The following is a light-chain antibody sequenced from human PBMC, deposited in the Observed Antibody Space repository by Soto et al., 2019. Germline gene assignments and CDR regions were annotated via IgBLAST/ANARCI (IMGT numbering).Light chain of an antibody. CDR2: DAS. Sequence: ECVLSQSPGILSLSPGDRATLSCRASQSLNRKYLAWYQQKPGQAPRPLIYDASNRATGVPDRFSGSGSGTDFTLTISRLEPEDFALFYCHQYGSSPITFGQGTRLEIK. J-gene: IGKJ5*01. CDR3: HQYGSSPIT. CDR1: QSLNRKY. V-gene: IGKV3-20*01.